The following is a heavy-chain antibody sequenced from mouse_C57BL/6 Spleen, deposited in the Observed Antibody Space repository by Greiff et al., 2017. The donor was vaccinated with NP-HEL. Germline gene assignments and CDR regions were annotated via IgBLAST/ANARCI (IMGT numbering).Heavy chain of an antibody. CDR2: INPNNGGT. Sequence: EVQLQQSGPELVKPGASVKISCKASGYTFTDYYMNWVKQSHGKSLEWIGDINPNNGGTSYNQKFKGKATLTVDKSSSTAYMELRSLTSEDSAVYYCARVPPLTGRSWYFDVWGTGTTVTVSS. CDR3: ARVPPLTGRSWYFDV. V-gene: IGHV1-26*01. J-gene: IGHJ1*03. CDR1: GYTFTDYY. D-gene: IGHD5-1*01.